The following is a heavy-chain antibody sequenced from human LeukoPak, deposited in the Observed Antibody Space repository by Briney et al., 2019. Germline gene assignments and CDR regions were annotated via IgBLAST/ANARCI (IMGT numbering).Heavy chain of an antibody. Sequence: GASVKVFCKVSGYTLTELSMHWVRRAPGKGREWGGSFDPEDGETIYAQKFQGRVTMTANTSTDTAYMELSSLRSEDTAVYYCATDHDYGDYLGYWRQGTLVTVSS. CDR2: FDPEDGET. CDR3: ATDHDYGDYLGY. J-gene: IGHJ4*02. V-gene: IGHV1-24*01. D-gene: IGHD4-17*01. CDR1: GYTLTELS.